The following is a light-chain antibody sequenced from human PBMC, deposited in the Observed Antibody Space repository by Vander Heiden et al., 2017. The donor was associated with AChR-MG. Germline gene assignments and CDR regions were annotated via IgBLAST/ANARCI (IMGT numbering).Light chain of an antibody. Sequence: QSALTQPPSASGSPGQSVTISCTGTSSDIGASNYVAWYQQHPGKAPKRMMYEVSKRPSGVPDRFSGSKSGNTASLTASGLQAEDEAEYYCSSYAGSNNLRVVFGGGTKLTVL. CDR2: EVS. V-gene: IGLV2-8*01. CDR3: SSYAGSNNLRVV. CDR1: SSDIGASNY. J-gene: IGLJ2*01.